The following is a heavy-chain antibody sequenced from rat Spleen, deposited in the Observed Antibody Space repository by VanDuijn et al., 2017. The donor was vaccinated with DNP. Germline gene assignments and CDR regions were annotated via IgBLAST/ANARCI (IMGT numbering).Heavy chain of an antibody. CDR1: GDSITRNY. CDR2: ISYSGST. V-gene: IGHV3-1*01. Sequence: EVQLQESGPGLVKPSQSLSLTCSVTGDSITRNYWGWIRKFPGNKMEWIGHISYSGSTSYNPSLKSRISITRDTSKNQFFLQLNSVTTEDTATYYCARSSSILDYFNYWGQGVMVTVSS. CDR3: ARSSSILDYFNY. D-gene: IGHD1-6*01. J-gene: IGHJ2*01.